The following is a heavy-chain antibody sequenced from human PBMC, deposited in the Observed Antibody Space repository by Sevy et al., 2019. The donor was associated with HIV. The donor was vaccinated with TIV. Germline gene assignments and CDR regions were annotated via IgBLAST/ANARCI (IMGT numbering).Heavy chain of an antibody. D-gene: IGHD6-19*01. V-gene: IGHV3-23*01. Sequence: GGSLRLSCAASGFTFSSYAMSWVRQAPGKGLEWVSTISSRGGSTYYADSVKGRFTISRDNSKNTLSLLMNSLRAEDTALYYWAKGGVAVAGTFDLLYFDYWGQGTLVTVSS. CDR3: AKGGVAVAGTFDLLYFDY. J-gene: IGHJ4*02. CDR2: ISSRGGST. CDR1: GFTFSSYA.